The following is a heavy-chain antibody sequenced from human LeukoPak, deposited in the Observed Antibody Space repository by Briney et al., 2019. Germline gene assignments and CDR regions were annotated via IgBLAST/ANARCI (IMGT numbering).Heavy chain of an antibody. D-gene: IGHD3-10*01. V-gene: IGHV3-30*03. CDR1: GFTFSSYG. J-gene: IGHJ4*02. Sequence: GGSLRLSCAASGFTFSSYGMHWVRQAPGKGLEWVAVISYDGSNKYYADSVKGRFTISRDISKNTLYLQMNSLRAEDTAVYYCARDFSGALWFGEPRGQGTLVTVSS. CDR3: ARDFSGALWFGEP. CDR2: ISYDGSNK.